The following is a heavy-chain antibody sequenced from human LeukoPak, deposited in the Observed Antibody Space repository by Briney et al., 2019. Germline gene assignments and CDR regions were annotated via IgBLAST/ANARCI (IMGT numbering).Heavy chain of an antibody. Sequence: PSETLSLTCTVSGGSISSSSYYWGWIRQPPGTGLEWIGYIYYSGSTNYNPSLKSRVTISVDTSKNQFSLKLSSVTAADTAVYYCARDFGFRSGLMDVWGQGTTVTVSS. CDR1: GGSISSSSYY. D-gene: IGHD3-10*01. CDR3: ARDFGFRSGLMDV. CDR2: IYYSGST. J-gene: IGHJ6*02. V-gene: IGHV4-61*01.